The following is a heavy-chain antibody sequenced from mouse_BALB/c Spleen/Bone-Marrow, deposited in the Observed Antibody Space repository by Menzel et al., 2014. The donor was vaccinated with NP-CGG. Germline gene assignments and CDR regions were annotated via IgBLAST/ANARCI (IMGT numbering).Heavy chain of an antibody. CDR3: ARGYGGSSCLFAY. CDR2: ISTYSGNT. D-gene: IGHD1-1*01. V-gene: IGHV1-67*01. CDR1: GYTFTDYA. Sequence: QVHVKQSGPELVRPGVSVKISCKGSGYTFTDYAMHWVKQSHAKSLEWIGVISTYSGNTNYNQKFKGKATMTVDKSSSTAYMELAGLTSEDSAIYYGARGYGGSSCLFAYWGQGTLVTVSA. J-gene: IGHJ3*01.